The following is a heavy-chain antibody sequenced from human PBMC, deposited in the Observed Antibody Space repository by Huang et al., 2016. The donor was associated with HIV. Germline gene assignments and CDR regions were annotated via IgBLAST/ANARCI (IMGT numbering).Heavy chain of an antibody. CDR1: GYTFTSYG. CDR2: ISAYNGGT. V-gene: IGHV1-18*01. Sequence: QVQLVQSGVEVKKPGASVKVSCKASGYTFTSYGISWVRQAPGQGLEWMGWISAYNGGTKQAQNGQGRGTMTTDTSTSTAYMELRSLRSDDTAVYYCARDSPLLGVVIVVVPTAPNAFDIWGQGTMVTVSS. J-gene: IGHJ3*02. CDR3: ARDSPLLGVVIVVVPTAPNAFDI. D-gene: IGHD2-2*01.